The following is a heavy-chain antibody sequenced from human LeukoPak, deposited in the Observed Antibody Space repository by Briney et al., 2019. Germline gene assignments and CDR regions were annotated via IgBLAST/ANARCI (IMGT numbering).Heavy chain of an antibody. CDR2: FYSGGDT. CDR3: ARGVTIFGVIIYGFDI. Sequence: GGSLRLSCAASGFTVSSNYMSWVRRAPGKGLEWVSVFYSGGDTYYADSVKGRFTISRDISKNTLYLQMNSLRVEDTAVYYCARGVTIFGVIIYGFDIWGQGTMVTVSS. V-gene: IGHV3-53*01. D-gene: IGHD3-3*01. CDR1: GFTVSSNY. J-gene: IGHJ3*02.